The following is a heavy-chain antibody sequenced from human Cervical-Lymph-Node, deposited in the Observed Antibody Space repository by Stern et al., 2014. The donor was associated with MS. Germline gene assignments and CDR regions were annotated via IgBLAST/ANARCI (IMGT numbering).Heavy chain of an antibody. CDR1: GYTFTDFD. CDR3: TRVYPWEPNWFDP. CDR2: MNPSTGNT. D-gene: IGHD1-26*01. Sequence: QVQLVQSGAEVKKPGASLKVSCKASGYTFTDFDINWVRQATGQGLEWMGWMNPSTGNTGYAQKFQGRVAMTRNTSISTAYMELTSLRSEDTAVYYCTRVYPWEPNWFDPWGQGTQVTVSS. J-gene: IGHJ5*02. V-gene: IGHV1-8*02.